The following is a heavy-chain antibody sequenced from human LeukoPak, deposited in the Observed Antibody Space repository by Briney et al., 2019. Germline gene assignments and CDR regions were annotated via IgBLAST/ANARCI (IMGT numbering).Heavy chain of an antibody. CDR1: GFTFSAYT. CDR3: ARESSGWSKDY. CDR2: ISSSSSYI. V-gene: IGHV3-21*01. D-gene: IGHD6-19*01. Sequence: GGSLRLSCAASGFTFSAYTMNWVRQAPGKGLEWVSSISSSSSYIYYADSVKGRFTISRDNAKNSLYLQMNSLRAEDTAVYYCARESSGWSKDYWGQGTLVTVSS. J-gene: IGHJ4*02.